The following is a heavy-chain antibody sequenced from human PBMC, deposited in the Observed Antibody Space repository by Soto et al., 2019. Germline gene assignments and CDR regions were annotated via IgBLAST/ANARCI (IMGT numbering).Heavy chain of an antibody. CDR2: INHSGST. CDR3: ARSTTGTPLLFDY. J-gene: IGHJ4*02. CDR1: GGSFSGYY. D-gene: IGHD1-1*01. V-gene: IGHV4-34*01. Sequence: SETLSLTCAVYGGSFSGYYWSWIRQPPGKGLEWIGEINHSGSTNHNPSLKSRVTISVDTSKNQFSLKLSSVTAADTAVYYCARSTTGTPLLFDYWGQGTLVIVSS.